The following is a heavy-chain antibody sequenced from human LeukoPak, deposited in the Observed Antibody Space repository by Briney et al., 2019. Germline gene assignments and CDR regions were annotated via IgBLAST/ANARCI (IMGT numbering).Heavy chain of an antibody. J-gene: IGHJ4*02. Sequence: SSETLSLTCTVSGGSSSSYYWSWIRQPPGKGLEWIGYIYYSGSTNYNPSLKSRVTISVDTSKNQFSLKLSSVTAADTAVYYCAAXHIAVAGIDYWGQGTLVTVSS. V-gene: IGHV4-59*01. CDR3: AAXHIAVAGIDY. CDR1: GGSSSSYY. CDR2: IYYSGST. D-gene: IGHD6-19*01.